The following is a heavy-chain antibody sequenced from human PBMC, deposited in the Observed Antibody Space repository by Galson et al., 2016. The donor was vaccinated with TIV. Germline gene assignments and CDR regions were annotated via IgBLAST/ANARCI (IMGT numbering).Heavy chain of an antibody. J-gene: IGHJ4*02. CDR3: AKLENGGYDVDF. D-gene: IGHD3-22*01. V-gene: IGHV4-38-2*01. Sequence: SETLSLTCAVSGYSISSGLYWAWIRQPPGKGLEWLGTFSHRRTSYYNPSHKSRVTVSVDTSKNQVSLHLTSVTAADTAVYYCAKLENGGYDVDFWGQGTLVSVSS. CDR2: FSHRRTS. CDR1: GYSISSGLY.